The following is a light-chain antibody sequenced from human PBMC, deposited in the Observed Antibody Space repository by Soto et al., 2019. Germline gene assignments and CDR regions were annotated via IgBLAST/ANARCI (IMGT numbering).Light chain of an antibody. CDR3: QHYAIWPPGLI. CDR2: HTS. Sequence: VMTQSPATLSVSPGERATLSCRASQSVDGNLAWYQHKPGQGPRLLIYHTSTRATGIPARFSGSGSGTEFTLTISSLQSEDFAVYYCQHYAIWPPGLIFGGGTKVEIK. CDR1: QSVDGN. J-gene: IGKJ4*01. V-gene: IGKV3-15*01.